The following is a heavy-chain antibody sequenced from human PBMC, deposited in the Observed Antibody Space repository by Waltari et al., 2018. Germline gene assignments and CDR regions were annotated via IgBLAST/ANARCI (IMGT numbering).Heavy chain of an antibody. J-gene: IGHJ6*02. CDR2: IYYSGST. Sequence: QVQLQESGPGLVKPSETLSLTCTVSGGSVSSGRYYWSWSRQPPGKGLEWIGYIYYSGSTNYNPSLKSRVTISVDTSKNQFSLKLSSVTAADTAVYYCARGRYYYGMDVWGQGTTVTVSS. CDR3: ARGRYYYGMDV. CDR1: GGSVSSGRYY. V-gene: IGHV4-61*01.